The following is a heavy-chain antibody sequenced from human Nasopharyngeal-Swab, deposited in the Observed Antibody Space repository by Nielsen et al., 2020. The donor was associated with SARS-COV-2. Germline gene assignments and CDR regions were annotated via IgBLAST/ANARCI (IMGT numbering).Heavy chain of an antibody. CDR2: IYTSGST. CDR3: ATTASLASWFDP. J-gene: IGHJ5*02. V-gene: IGHV4-61*02. CDR1: GGSISSGSYY. D-gene: IGHD1-14*01. Sequence: SETLSLTCTVSGGSISSGSYYWSWIRQPVGKGLDWVGRIYTSGSTNYNPSRKSRVTIAGDTSTNQFSLKLSSVTAADTAVYYCATTASLASWFDPWGQGTLVTVSS.